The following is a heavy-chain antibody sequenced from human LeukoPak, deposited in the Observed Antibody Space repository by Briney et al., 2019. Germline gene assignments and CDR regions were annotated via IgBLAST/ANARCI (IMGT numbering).Heavy chain of an antibody. V-gene: IGHV3-9*01. D-gene: IGHD3-10*01. CDR3: AKDIYGSGSSLIPYAFDI. CDR2: ISWNSGSI. J-gene: IGHJ3*02. Sequence: GGSLRLSCAASGFTFDDYAMHWVRQAPGKGLEWVSGISWNSGSIGYADSVKGRFTISRDNAKNSLYLQMNSLRAEDTALYYCAKDIYGSGSSLIPYAFDIWGQGTMVTVSS. CDR1: GFTFDDYA.